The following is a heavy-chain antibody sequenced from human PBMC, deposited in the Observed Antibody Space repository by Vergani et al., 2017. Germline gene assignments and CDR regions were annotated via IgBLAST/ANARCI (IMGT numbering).Heavy chain of an antibody. CDR2: IDPSDSYT. V-gene: IGHV5-10-1*01. Sequence: EVQLVQSGAEVKKPGESVRISCKGSGYSFTSYWISWVRQMPGKGLEWMGRIDPSDSYTNYSPSFQGHVTISADKSISTAYLQWSSLKASDTAMYYCARQVAVAXKWWGPYYYYGMDVWDQGTTVTVSS. J-gene: IGHJ6*02. CDR1: GYSFTSYW. D-gene: IGHD6-19*01. CDR3: ARQVAVAXKWWGPYYYYGMDV.